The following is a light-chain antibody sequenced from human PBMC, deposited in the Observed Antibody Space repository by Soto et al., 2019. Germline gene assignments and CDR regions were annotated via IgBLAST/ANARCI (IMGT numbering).Light chain of an antibody. CDR2: GAS. J-gene: IGKJ4*01. CDR1: QSVNSR. V-gene: IGKV3-15*01. Sequence: EIVMTRSPATLSVSPGDRVTLSCRASQSVNSRLAWYQQNPGQAPRLLIYGASTRATDIPARFSGSGSGTEFTLTISSLQSEDFGVYYCQQSNNWPLSFGGGTKVEIK. CDR3: QQSNNWPLS.